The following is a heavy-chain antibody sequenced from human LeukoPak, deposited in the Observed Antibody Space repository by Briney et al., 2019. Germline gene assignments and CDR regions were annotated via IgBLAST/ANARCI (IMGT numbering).Heavy chain of an antibody. D-gene: IGHD6-19*01. Sequence: GGSLRLSCAASGFTFNSFVMSWVRQAPGKGLERVSSISVNGGASYADSVKGRFTISRDNSKNALYLQMSSLRADDTAVYYCAKVLPPRGGRSGWYETNDYWGQGTLVTVSS. CDR2: ISVNGGA. V-gene: IGHV3-23*01. J-gene: IGHJ4*02. CDR1: GFTFNSFV. CDR3: AKVLPPRGGRSGWYETNDY.